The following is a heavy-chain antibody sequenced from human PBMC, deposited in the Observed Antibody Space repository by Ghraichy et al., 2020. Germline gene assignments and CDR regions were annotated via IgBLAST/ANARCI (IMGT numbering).Heavy chain of an antibody. CDR1: GFSFTSYV. J-gene: IGHJ3*01. Sequence: ASVKVSSKASGFSFTSYVMHWVRQAPGQRLEWMGWINAGNGDTKYSRKFQGRVTITKDTSASTAYMELSSLRSEDTAIYFCARNRERDILSGYDCFNLWGQGTTVTVSS. CDR2: INAGNGDT. D-gene: IGHD3-9*01. V-gene: IGHV1-3*01. CDR3: ARNRERDILSGYDCFNL.